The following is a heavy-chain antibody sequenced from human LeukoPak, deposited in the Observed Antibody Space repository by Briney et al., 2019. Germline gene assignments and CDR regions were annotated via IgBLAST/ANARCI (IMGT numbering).Heavy chain of an antibody. CDR3: ASRQRGVFDY. V-gene: IGHV4-34*01. D-gene: IGHD5-18*01. CDR2: INHSGST. CDR1: GGSFSGYY. J-gene: IGHJ4*02. Sequence: SETLSLTCAVYGGSFSGYYWSWIRQPPGKGLEWIGEINHSGSTNYNPSLKSRVTISVDTSKNQFSLKLSSVTAADTAVYYCASRQRGVFDYWGQGTLVTVSS.